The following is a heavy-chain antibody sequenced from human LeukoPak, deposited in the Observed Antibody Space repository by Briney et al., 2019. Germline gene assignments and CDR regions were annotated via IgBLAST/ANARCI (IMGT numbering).Heavy chain of an antibody. CDR2: IIPIFGIA. Sequence: SVKVSCKASGRTFSSYAISWVRQAPGQGLEWMGRIIPIFGIANYAQKFQGRVTITADKSTSTAYMELSSLRSEDTAVYYCARATVDTAMVTAWGQGTLVTVSS. J-gene: IGHJ4*02. CDR3: ARATVDTAMVTA. CDR1: GRTFSSYA. D-gene: IGHD5-18*01. V-gene: IGHV1-69*04.